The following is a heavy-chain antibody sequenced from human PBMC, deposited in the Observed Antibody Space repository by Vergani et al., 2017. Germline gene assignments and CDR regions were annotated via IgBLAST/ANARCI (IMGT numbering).Heavy chain of an antibody. D-gene: IGHD2-8*02. CDR1: GYPFTSYY. CDR2: ISPDGFST. V-gene: IGHV1-46*03. CDR3: AREPPLTGFFDY. Sequence: QVQLVQCGAEVGTPGAPVKISCKACGYPFTSYYIHWVRQAPEQGLEWVGVISPDGFSTFYAQKFQGRVTITRDTSTSTVYVEVTSLRSDDTAVYYCAREPPLTGFFDYWGQGALVTVSS. J-gene: IGHJ4*02.